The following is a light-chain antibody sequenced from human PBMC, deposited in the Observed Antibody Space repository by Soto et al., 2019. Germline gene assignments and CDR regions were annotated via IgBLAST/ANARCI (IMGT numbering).Light chain of an antibody. J-gene: IGKJ2*01. CDR1: RSFASSY. CDR2: AES. CDR3: HHYDSSPPYT. V-gene: IGKV3-20*01. Sequence: EIVLTQSPATLSLSPGERATLSCRASRSFASSYLAWYQHTPGQAPRLLIYAESSRATGIPDRFIGSGSGTDFTLTISRLEPDDSAVYYCHHYDSSPPYTFGQGTKLEIK.